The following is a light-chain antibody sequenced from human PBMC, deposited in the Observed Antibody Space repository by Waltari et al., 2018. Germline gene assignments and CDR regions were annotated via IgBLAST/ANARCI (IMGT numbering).Light chain of an antibody. Sequence: VLTQSPGTLSLSPGERATLSCKASQNVGTSLAWYQKKPGQVPRLLIYGASSRVLDEPDRFSGSGSGTDFTLSISIVEPEDFAVYFCQQSAVPIPGSFGQGT. V-gene: IGKV3-20*01. J-gene: IGKJ5*01. CDR3: QQSAVPIPGS. CDR1: QNVGTS. CDR2: GAS.